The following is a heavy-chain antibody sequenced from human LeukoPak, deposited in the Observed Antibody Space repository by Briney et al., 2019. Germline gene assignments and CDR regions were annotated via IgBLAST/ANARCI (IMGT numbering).Heavy chain of an antibody. CDR2: INPHSGGT. V-gene: IGHV1-2*02. D-gene: IGHD2-21*02. Sequence: ASVKVSCKASGFTFTAYYIHWVRQAPGQGLEWMGYINPHSGGTSSPQKFQGRVTMTTDTSISAAYMELSSLISDDTAMYYCVREGNELLSKNFDYWGQGTQVTVSS. CDR1: GFTFTAYY. J-gene: IGHJ4*02. CDR3: VREGNELLSKNFDY.